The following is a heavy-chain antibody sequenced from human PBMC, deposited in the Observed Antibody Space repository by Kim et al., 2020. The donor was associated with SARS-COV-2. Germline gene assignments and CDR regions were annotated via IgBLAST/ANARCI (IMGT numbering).Heavy chain of an antibody. CDR3: ARGGGYNGPFDY. Sequence: GGSLRLSCAASGFTFSSYAMHWVRQAPGNGLEWVAVISYDGSNKYYADSVKGRFTISRGNSKNTLYLQMNSLRAEDTAVYYCARGGGYNGPFDYWGQGTLVTVSS. CDR2: ISYDGSNK. J-gene: IGHJ4*02. D-gene: IGHD5-12*01. V-gene: IGHV3-30*04. CDR1: GFTFSSYA.